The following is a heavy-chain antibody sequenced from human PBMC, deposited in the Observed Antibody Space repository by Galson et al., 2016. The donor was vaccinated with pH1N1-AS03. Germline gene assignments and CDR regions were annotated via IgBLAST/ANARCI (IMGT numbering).Heavy chain of an antibody. CDR3: TRYARGPSF. CDR2: ISESGSGT. V-gene: IGHV3-11*04. J-gene: IGHJ4*02. Sequence: SLRLSCAASGFTFSDNHMSWIRQAPGRGLEYIGNISESGSGTVYRDSVKGRFTISRDNAKNSLYLQMKSLRAEDTAEYYCTRYARGPSFGGQGTLVTVPS. CDR1: GFTFSDNH.